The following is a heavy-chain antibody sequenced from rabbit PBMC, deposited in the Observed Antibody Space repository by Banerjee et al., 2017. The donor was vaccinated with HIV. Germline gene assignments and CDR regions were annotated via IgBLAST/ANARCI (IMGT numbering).Heavy chain of an antibody. Sequence: QLKESGGGLVQPGGSLKLSCKASGFDFSSYYMSWVRQAPGKGLEWIGYIDPVFGSTDYASWVNGRFTISSHNAQNTLYLQLNSLTAADTATYFCARDRYSYDDYGDPISSTRLDLRGPGTLVTVS. CDR1: GFDFSSYY. CDR3: ARDRYSYDDYGDPISSTRLDL. CDR2: IDPVFGST. V-gene: IGHV1S7*01. D-gene: IGHD2-1*01. J-gene: IGHJ3*01.